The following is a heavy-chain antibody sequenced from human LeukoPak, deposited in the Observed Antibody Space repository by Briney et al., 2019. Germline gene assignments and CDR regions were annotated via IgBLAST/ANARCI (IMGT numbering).Heavy chain of an antibody. V-gene: IGHV3-48*03. CDR3: ARDYYGSGSESYYYGMDV. J-gene: IGHJ6*04. CDR1: VFTSSSYE. CDR2: ISSSGSTM. Sequence: GGSLRLSCAASVFTSSSYEMNWVRQAPGKGLEWVSYISSSGSTMYYADSVKGRFTISRDNAKNSLYLQMNSLRAEDTAVYYCARDYYGSGSESYYYGMDVWGKGTTVTVSS. D-gene: IGHD3-10*01.